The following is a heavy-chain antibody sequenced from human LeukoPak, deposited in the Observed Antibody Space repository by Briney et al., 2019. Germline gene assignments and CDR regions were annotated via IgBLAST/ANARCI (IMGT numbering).Heavy chain of an antibody. D-gene: IGHD5-12*01. Sequence: SETLSLTCTVSGGSISSYYWSWIRQPPGKGLDWIAYIPYSGSTNNNPSLRSRVNISLETSKNHFSLKLSSVTAADTAVYYCARQNSGYDLGPFAYWGQGTLVSVSS. CDR1: GGSISSYY. CDR3: ARQNSGYDLGPFAY. CDR2: IPYSGST. J-gene: IGHJ4*02. V-gene: IGHV4-59*08.